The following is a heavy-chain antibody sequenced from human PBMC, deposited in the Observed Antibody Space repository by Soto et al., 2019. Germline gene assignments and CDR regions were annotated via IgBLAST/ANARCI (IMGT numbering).Heavy chain of an antibody. CDR1: GFTFSSYD. D-gene: IGHD3-10*01. CDR2: IGTAGDT. V-gene: IGHV3-13*01. Sequence: GFPRLSCAASGFTFSSYDMHWVRQATGKGLEWVSAIGTAGDTYYPGSVKGRFTISRENAKNSLYLQMNSLRAGDTAVYYCARGLYGSGSYSLYGMDVWGQGTTVTVSS. J-gene: IGHJ6*02. CDR3: ARGLYGSGSYSLYGMDV.